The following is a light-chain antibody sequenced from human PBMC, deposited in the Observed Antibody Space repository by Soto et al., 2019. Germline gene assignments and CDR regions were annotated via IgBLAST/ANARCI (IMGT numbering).Light chain of an antibody. CDR2: GAS. Sequence: EIVMTQSPATLSVSPGERATLSCRARQSVRDNLAWYQQKPGQAPRLLVYGASTRATDIPARFSGSSSGTEFTLTISSLQSEDFAVYYCQQYNNWPLTFGGGTKVEIK. CDR3: QQYNNWPLT. J-gene: IGKJ4*01. CDR1: QSVRDN. V-gene: IGKV3-15*01.